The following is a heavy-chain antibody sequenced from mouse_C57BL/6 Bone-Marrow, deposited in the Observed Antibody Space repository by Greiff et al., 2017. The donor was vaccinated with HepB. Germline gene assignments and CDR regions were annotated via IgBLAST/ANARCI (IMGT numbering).Heavy chain of an antibody. V-gene: IGHV1-15*01. CDR3: TRKAYYSNWDYFDY. D-gene: IGHD2-5*01. J-gene: IGHJ2*01. CDR1: GYTFTDYE. CDR2: IDPETGGT. Sequence: QVQLQQSGAELVRPGASVTLSCKASGYTFTDYEMHWVKQTPVHGLEWIGAIDPETGGTAYNQKFKGKAILTADKSSSTAYMELRSLTSEDSAVYYCTRKAYYSNWDYFDYWGQGTTLTVSS.